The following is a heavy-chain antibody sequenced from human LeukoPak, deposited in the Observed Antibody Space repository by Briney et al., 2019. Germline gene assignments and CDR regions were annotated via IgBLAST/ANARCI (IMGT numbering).Heavy chain of an antibody. Sequence: GGSLRLSCAASGFTFSSYWMSWVRQAPGKGLEWVANIKQDGSEKYYVDSVKGRFTISRDNAKNSLYLQMNSLRAEDTAVYYCAREMAGSGWCVLYYFDYWGQGTLVTVSS. CDR2: IKQDGSEK. V-gene: IGHV3-7*03. J-gene: IGHJ4*02. D-gene: IGHD6-19*01. CDR3: AREMAGSGWCVLYYFDY. CDR1: GFTFSSYW.